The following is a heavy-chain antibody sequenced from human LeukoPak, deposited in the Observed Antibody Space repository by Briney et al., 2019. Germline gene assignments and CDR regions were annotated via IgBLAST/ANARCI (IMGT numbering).Heavy chain of an antibody. Sequence: GGSLRLSCAASGFTFSNYAMIWVRQAPGKGLEWVSGISGSGGSTFYADSVRGRFTISRDNAKSTLYLQMNSLRAEDTAVYYCLTIVETDLDAFDIWGQGTKVTVSS. CDR1: GFTFSNYA. CDR3: LTIVETDLDAFDI. J-gene: IGHJ3*02. V-gene: IGHV3-23*01. D-gene: IGHD2-21*01. CDR2: ISGSGGST.